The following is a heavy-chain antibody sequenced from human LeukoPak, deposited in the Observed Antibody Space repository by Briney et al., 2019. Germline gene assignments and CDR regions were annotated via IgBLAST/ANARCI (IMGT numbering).Heavy chain of an antibody. Sequence: PGGSLRLSCAPSGFSFSGYHMHWVRQAPGKGLEWVAVIWYDGSKEYYADSVQGRFTISRDNSKSTLYLQMSSLRAEDTAVYYCARDQSGYNDQWGQGTLVTVSS. CDR3: ARDQSGYNDQ. J-gene: IGHJ4*02. V-gene: IGHV3-33*01. CDR2: IWYDGSKE. CDR1: GFSFSGYH. D-gene: IGHD5-24*01.